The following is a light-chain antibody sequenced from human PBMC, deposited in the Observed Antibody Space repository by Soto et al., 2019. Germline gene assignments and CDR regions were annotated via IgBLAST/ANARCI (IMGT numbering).Light chain of an antibody. CDR3: QQRSNWPPRIT. CDR2: DAS. V-gene: IGKV3-11*01. Sequence: EIVLTQSPAPLSLSPGERATLSCRASQSVSSYLAWYQQKPGQASRLLIYDASNRATGIPARFSGSGSGTDFTLTISSLEPEDFAVYYCQQRSNWPPRITFGQGTRLEIK. CDR1: QSVSSY. J-gene: IGKJ5*01.